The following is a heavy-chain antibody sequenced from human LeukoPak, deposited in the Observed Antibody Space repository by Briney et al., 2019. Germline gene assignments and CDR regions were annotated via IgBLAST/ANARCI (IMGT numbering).Heavy chain of an antibody. CDR3: AKADCGNIGCYVKDY. CDR1: GFTFSSYS. V-gene: IGHV3-48*01. D-gene: IGHD2-2*01. J-gene: IGHJ4*02. CDR2: ISSSSSTI. Sequence: PGGSLRLSCAASGFTFSSYSMNWVRQAPGKGLEWVSYISSSSSTIYYADSVKGRFTISRDNAKNSLYLQMNSLRAEDTAVYYCAKADCGNIGCYVKDYWGQGTLVTVSS.